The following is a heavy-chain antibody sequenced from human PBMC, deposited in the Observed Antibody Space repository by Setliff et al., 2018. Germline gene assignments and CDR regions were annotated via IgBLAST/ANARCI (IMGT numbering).Heavy chain of an antibody. D-gene: IGHD3-10*01. CDR3: ARAYGSGISKGKIEYFQH. V-gene: IGHV1-18*01. CDR1: GYTFISYD. Sequence: ASVKVSCKASGYTFISYDISWVRQAPGQGLEWMGWISIDDDKTKYAHKFQGRVTMTSDTSTSTAYMELRSLRSEDTAVYYCARAYGSGISKGKIEYFQHWGQGTLVTVSS. J-gene: IGHJ1*01. CDR2: ISIDDDKT.